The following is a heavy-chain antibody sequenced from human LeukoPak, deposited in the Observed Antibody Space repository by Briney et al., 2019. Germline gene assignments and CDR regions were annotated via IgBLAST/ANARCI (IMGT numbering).Heavy chain of an antibody. Sequence: GASVKVSCKVSGYPFISYAMHWVRQAPGQRLEWMGWINVGNGNTEYAQKFQGRVTITRDTSATATYMELSSLRSEDTAVYFCARVDGSGSSAPNDCWGQGALVTVSS. D-gene: IGHD3-10*01. CDR2: INVGNGNT. CDR3: ARVDGSGSSAPNDC. CDR1: GYPFISYA. J-gene: IGHJ4*02. V-gene: IGHV1-3*01.